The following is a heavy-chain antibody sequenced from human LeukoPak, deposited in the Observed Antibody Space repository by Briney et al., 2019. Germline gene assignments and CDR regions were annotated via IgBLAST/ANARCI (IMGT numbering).Heavy chain of an antibody. CDR2: IYTSGST. V-gene: IGHV4-4*07. CDR1: GDSINNYY. D-gene: IGHD4/OR15-4a*01. CDR3: ARHGATYAGYDY. J-gene: IGHJ4*02. Sequence: PSETLSLTCTVSGDSINNYYWNWIRQPAGKGLEWIGRIYTSGSTNYNPSLESRITMSLDTSKNQFSLKLNSVTAADTAVYYCARHGATYAGYDYWGQGTLVTVSS.